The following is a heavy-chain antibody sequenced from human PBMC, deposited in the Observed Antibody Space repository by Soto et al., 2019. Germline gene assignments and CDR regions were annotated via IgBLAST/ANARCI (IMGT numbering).Heavy chain of an antibody. D-gene: IGHD2-15*01. V-gene: IGHV5-51*01. CDR3: AWLPRLLLNSFHP. Sequence: GESRXISGXXSXYSFSSYWIGWVRQMPGKGLEWMGIIYPGDSDTRYSPSFQGQVTISADKSISTAYLQWSSLKASDTAMYYYAWLPRLLLNSFHPSGPAPLVTVAS. CDR2: IYPGDSDT. CDR1: XYSFSSYW. J-gene: IGHJ5*02.